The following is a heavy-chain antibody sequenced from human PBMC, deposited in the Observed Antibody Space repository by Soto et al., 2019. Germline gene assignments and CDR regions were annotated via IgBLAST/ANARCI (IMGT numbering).Heavy chain of an antibody. J-gene: IGHJ4*02. V-gene: IGHV3-53*02. CDR1: GFTVSSSY. Sequence: EVQVVETGGGLIQSGGSLRLSCAASGFTVSSSYMSWVRQAPGKGLEWVSTIYSPGSTYYADSVKGRFTISRDNSKNTLYRQMNSLRAEDTAVYYCARGLVGATTAFDCWGQGTLVTVSS. D-gene: IGHD1-26*01. CDR2: IYSPGST. CDR3: ARGLVGATTAFDC.